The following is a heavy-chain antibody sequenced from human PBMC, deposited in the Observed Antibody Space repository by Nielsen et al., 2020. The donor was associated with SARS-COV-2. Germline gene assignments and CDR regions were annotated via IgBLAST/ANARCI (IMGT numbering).Heavy chain of an antibody. Sequence: GESLKISCKGSGYSFTSHWITWVRQMPGTGLGWMGRIDPSDSYVDYSPSFQGHVPISADKSISTAYLQWSSLKASDTAMYYCARYASEYYYYYYMDVWGTGTTVTVPS. CDR1: GYSFTSHW. CDR2: IDPSDSYV. J-gene: IGHJ6*03. V-gene: IGHV5-10-1*01. D-gene: IGHD2-2*01. CDR3: ARYASEYYYYYYMDV.